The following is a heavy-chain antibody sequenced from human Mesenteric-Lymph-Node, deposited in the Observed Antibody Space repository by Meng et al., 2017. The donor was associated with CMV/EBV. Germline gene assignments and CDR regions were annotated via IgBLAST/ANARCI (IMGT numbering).Heavy chain of an antibody. Sequence: GESLKISCAASGFTLSSNAMNWVRQAPGKGLEWVSVIYSGGKTYYGDSVKGRFTISRDNSKNTLYLQMNSLRAEDTAVYYCAKEGSDWSFEYWGQGALVTVSS. CDR2: IYSGGKT. J-gene: IGHJ4*02. CDR1: GFTLSSNA. V-gene: IGHV3-23*03. D-gene: IGHD6-19*01. CDR3: AKEGSDWSFEY.